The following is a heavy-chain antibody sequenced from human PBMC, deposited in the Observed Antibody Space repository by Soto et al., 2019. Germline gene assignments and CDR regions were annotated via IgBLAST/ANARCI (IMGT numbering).Heavy chain of an antibody. CDR2: IHYSGST. V-gene: IGHV4-61*01. CDR1: GGSVSSTSYY. J-gene: IGHJ4*02. D-gene: IGHD3-3*01. CDR3: ARFTFWYFDY. Sequence: SETLSLTCTVSGGSVSSTSYYWTWIRQPPGKGLEWIGYIHYSGSTNYNPSLKSRVAMSVDTSKNHFSLKLSSVTAADTAVYYCARFTFWYFDYWGQGTLVTVSS.